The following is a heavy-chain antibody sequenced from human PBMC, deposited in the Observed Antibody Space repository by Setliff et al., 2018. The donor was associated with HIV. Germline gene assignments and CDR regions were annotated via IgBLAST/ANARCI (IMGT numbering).Heavy chain of an antibody. V-gene: IGHV4-39*07. CDR1: GGSIKSSSYY. CDR2: IYYSGNT. Sequence: SETLSLTCTVSGGSIKSSSYYWGWIRQPPGKGLEWIGSIYYSGNTYYNPSLKRRVTISTDTSRNQFSLRLSSVTAADTAIYYCARVPTSSWYVTTQRTKEYFHHWGQGTLVTVS. J-gene: IGHJ1*01. CDR3: ARVPTSSWYVTTQRTKEYFHH. D-gene: IGHD6-13*01.